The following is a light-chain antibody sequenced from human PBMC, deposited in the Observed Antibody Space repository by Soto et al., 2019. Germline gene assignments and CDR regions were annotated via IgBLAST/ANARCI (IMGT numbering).Light chain of an antibody. CDR2: EVS. V-gene: IGLV2-14*01. Sequence: QSALTQPRSVSGSPGQSVAISCTGTSSDVGGYNHVAWYQQHPGKAPKLMIYEVSNRSSGVSNRFSGSKSGNTASLTISGLQAEDEADYYCTSYTSYSTVLFGGGTKLTVL. CDR3: TSYTSYSTVL. J-gene: IGLJ3*02. CDR1: SSDVGGYNH.